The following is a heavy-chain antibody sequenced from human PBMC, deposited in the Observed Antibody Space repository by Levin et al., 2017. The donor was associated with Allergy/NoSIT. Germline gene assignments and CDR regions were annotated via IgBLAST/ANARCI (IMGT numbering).Heavy chain of an antibody. CDR1: GGSISSGGYS. CDR2: IYLSGIT. V-gene: IGHV4-30-2*01. D-gene: IGHD5-18*01. Sequence: LRLSCAVSGGSISSGGYSWSWIRQPPGTGLEWIGNIYLSGITNDNPSLKSRVTMSVDRSKNQFSLKLSYVTAADTAVYYCARVAGYSYGYYFDYWGPGTLVTVSS. CDR3: ARVAGYSYGYYFDY. J-gene: IGHJ4*02.